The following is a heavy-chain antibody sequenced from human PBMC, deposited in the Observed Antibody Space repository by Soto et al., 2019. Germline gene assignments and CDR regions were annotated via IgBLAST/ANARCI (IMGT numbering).Heavy chain of an antibody. D-gene: IGHD3-22*01. V-gene: IGHV3-7*01. CDR2: IKQDGSEK. Sequence: GSLRLSCAASGFTFSSYWMSWVRQAPGKGLEWVANIKQDGSEKYYVDSVKGRFTISRDNSKNTLYLQMNSLRAEDTAVYYCAKDPMYYYDSSGYQHDAFDIWGQGTMVTVSS. CDR1: GFTFSSYW. J-gene: IGHJ3*02. CDR3: AKDPMYYYDSSGYQHDAFDI.